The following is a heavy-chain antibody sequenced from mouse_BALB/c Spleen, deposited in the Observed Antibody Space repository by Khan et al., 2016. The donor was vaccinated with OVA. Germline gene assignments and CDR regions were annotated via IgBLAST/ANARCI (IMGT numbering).Heavy chain of an antibody. J-gene: IGHJ4*01. V-gene: IGHV9-3-1*01. CDR1: GFTFTNYR. D-gene: IGHD2-14*01. CDR2: INTYTGEP. CDR3: ARVGYNGTMDC. Sequence: QIQLVQSGPELKKPGETVQISCKASGFTFTNYRMNWVKQAPGKGLKWMGWINTYTGEPTFADDFKGRFAFSLETSASTAELQINSLKNEDTATYFCARVGYNGTMDCWGQGTSVTVSS.